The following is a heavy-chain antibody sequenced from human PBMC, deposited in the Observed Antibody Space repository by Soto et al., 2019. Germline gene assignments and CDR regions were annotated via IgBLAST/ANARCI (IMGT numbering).Heavy chain of an antibody. CDR1: GFTFSSYS. V-gene: IGHV3-21*01. J-gene: IGHJ4*02. Sequence: GGSLRLSCAASGFTFSSYSMNWVRQAPGKGLEWVSSISSSSSYIYYADSVKVRFTISRDNAKNSLYLQMNSLRAEDTAVYYCARDDSGDYSFDYWGQGTLVTVSS. CDR2: ISSSSSYI. D-gene: IGHD4-17*01. CDR3: ARDDSGDYSFDY.